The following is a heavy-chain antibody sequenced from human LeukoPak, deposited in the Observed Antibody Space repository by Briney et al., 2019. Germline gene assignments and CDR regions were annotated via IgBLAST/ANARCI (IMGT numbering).Heavy chain of an antibody. Sequence: PGGSLRLSCAASGFIFSSYAMSWVRQAPGKGLEWVSGISGSGGNTYNADSVKGRFTTSRDNSKNTLYLQMNSLRGEDTAVYYCARDHHDSSWSTIYAFDIWGQGTMVTVSS. J-gene: IGHJ3*02. V-gene: IGHV3-23*01. CDR2: ISGSGGNT. CDR3: ARDHHDSSWSTIYAFDI. D-gene: IGHD6-13*01. CDR1: GFIFSSYA.